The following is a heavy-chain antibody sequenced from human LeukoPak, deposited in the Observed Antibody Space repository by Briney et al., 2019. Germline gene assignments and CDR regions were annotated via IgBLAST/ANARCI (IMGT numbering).Heavy chain of an antibody. V-gene: IGHV4-39*01. Sequence: SETLSLTCTVSGGSIISDTYYWGWIRQPPGKGLEWIATMHYSGNTYYNPSLKSRVTISVDTSKNQFSLKLTSVTAPDTAFYYRARHKEYGGNLTFDFWGQGTLVTVSS. J-gene: IGHJ4*02. CDR2: MHYSGNT. CDR3: ARHKEYGGNLTFDF. CDR1: GGSIISDTYY. D-gene: IGHD4-23*01.